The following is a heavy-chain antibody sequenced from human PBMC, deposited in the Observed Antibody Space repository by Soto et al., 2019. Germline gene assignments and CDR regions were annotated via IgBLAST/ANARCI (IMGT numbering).Heavy chain of an antibody. Sequence: QVTLKESGPVLVKPTETLTLTCTVSGFSLSNGRMGVSWIRQPPGKALEWLAHIFSSDEKSYSTSLKSRLTISKDTSKSQVVLIMTNMDLVDTATYYCARMGYSYGYVAEYFQHWGQGTLVTVSS. CDR3: ARMGYSYGYVAEYFQH. D-gene: IGHD5-18*01. CDR2: IFSSDEK. CDR1: GFSLSNGRMG. V-gene: IGHV2-26*01. J-gene: IGHJ1*01.